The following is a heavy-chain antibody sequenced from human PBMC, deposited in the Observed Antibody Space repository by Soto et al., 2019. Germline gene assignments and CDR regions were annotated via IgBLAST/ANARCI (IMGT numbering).Heavy chain of an antibody. J-gene: IGHJ4*02. Sequence: QVQLVESGGGVVQPGGSLRLSCAVSGFTFSDYGMHWVRQAPGKGLEWVAVISPDGINKYYPDSLRGRFTISRDNSKNTLYLQKSTLIGEDTAVYYCMNPSGWYPDYWGQGTHVTVSS. CDR3: MNPSGWYPDY. D-gene: IGHD6-19*01. CDR1: GFTFSDYG. V-gene: IGHV3-30*18. CDR2: ISPDGINK.